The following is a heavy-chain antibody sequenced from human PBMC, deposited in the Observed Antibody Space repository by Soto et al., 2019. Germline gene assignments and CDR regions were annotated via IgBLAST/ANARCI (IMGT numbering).Heavy chain of an antibody. Sequence: QLQLQESGSGLVKPSQTLSLTCAVSGGSISSGGYSWRWIRQPPGKGLEWIGYIYHSGSTYYNPSLKSRITISVDRSKHQFSLQLGSVTAADTAVYYCAGGAGVARNYWGQGTLVTVSS. CDR3: AGGAGVARNY. CDR1: GGSISSGGYS. J-gene: IGHJ4*02. V-gene: IGHV4-30-2*01. CDR2: IYHSGST. D-gene: IGHD5-12*01.